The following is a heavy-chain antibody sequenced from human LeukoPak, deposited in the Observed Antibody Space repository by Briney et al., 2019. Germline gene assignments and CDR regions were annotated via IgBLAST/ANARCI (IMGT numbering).Heavy chain of an antibody. Sequence: SGGSLSLSCAASGFTLSSYEMNWVSQAPGKGLEWDSYISSSGSTIYYADSVKGRFTISRDNAKNSLYLQMHSLRAEDTAVYYCEELGITMIGGVWGKETTVTISS. CDR2: ISSSGSTI. CDR3: EELGITMIGGV. J-gene: IGHJ6*04. V-gene: IGHV3-48*03. CDR1: GFTLSSYE. D-gene: IGHD3-10*02.